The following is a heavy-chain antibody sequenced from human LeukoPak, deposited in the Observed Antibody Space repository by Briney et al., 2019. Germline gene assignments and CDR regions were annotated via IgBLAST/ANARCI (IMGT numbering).Heavy chain of an antibody. D-gene: IGHD2-15*01. J-gene: IGHJ5*02. V-gene: IGHV1-8*03. CDR1: GGTFSSYD. Sequence: VASVKVSCKASGGTFSSYDINWVRQATGQGLEWMGWMNPNSGNTGYAQKFQGRVTITRNTSIGTAYMELSSLRSEDTAVYYCARAAATRGWFDPWGQGTLVTVSS. CDR2: MNPNSGNT. CDR3: ARAAATRGWFDP.